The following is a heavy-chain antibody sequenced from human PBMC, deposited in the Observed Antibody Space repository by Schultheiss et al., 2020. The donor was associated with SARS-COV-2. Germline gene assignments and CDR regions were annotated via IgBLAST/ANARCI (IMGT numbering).Heavy chain of an antibody. J-gene: IGHJ5*02. CDR1: GFTFSSYA. Sequence: GESLKISCAASGFTFSSYAMSWVRQAPGKGLEWVSAISSSSSYIYYADSVKGRFTISRDNAKNSLYLQMNSLRAEDTAVYYCARGTPPFRGDRKDWFDPWGQGTLVTVSS. D-gene: IGHD3-10*01. CDR3: ARGTPPFRGDRKDWFDP. V-gene: IGHV3-21*01. CDR2: ISSSSSYI.